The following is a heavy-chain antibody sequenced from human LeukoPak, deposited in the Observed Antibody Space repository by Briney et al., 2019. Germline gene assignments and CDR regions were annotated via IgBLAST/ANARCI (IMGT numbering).Heavy chain of an antibody. CDR1: GCFISGQY. Sequence: SETLSLTCTVSGCFISGQYWSWIRQPPGRGLEWIGYVSYSGTTKYNPSLKSRVTISVDTSKNQFSLKVNSMTAADTSVYYCARLRFLEWLFPWFDPWGQGTLITVSS. CDR3: ARLRFLEWLFPWFDP. J-gene: IGHJ5*02. CDR2: VSYSGTT. V-gene: IGHV4-59*08. D-gene: IGHD3-3*01.